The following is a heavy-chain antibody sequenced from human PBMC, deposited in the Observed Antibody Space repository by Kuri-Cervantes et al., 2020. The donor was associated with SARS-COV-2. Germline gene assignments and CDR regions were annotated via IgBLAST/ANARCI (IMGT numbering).Heavy chain of an antibody. CDR1: GFTFSSYS. J-gene: IGHJ6*02. V-gene: IGHV3-48*01. CDR2: ISSSSSTI. CDR3: AKELSRDIVVVPVYHYYYGMDV. D-gene: IGHD2-2*01. Sequence: ESPKISCAASGFTFSSYSMNWVRQAPGKGLEWVSYISSSSSTIYYADPVKGRFTISRDNSKNTLYLQMNSLRAEDTAVYYCAKELSRDIVVVPVYHYYYGMDVWGQGTTVTVSS.